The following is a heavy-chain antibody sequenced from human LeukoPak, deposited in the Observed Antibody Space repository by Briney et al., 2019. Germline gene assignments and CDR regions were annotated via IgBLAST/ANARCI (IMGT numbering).Heavy chain of an antibody. CDR2: IYYSGST. J-gene: IGHJ4*02. CDR3: ARVSWDPNSYYFDY. CDR1: GGSISSYY. D-gene: IGHD1-1*01. V-gene: IGHV4-59*01. Sequence: PSETLSLTCTGSGGSISSYYWSWIRQPPGKGLEWIGYIYYSGSTNYNPSLKSRVTISVDTSKNQFSLKLSSVTAADTAVYYCARVSWDPNSYYFDYWGQGTLVTVSS.